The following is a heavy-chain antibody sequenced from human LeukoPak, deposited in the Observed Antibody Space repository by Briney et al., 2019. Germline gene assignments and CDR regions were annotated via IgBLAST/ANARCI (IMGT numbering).Heavy chain of an antibody. CDR1: GFTFSAYW. D-gene: IGHD6-19*01. J-gene: IGHJ4*02. V-gene: IGHV3-7*01. CDR3: ARVGKNGWDFDH. Sequence: GGSLRLSCAASGFTFSAYWMTWVRQAPGKGLEWLANINEGANVKFYVDSVKGRFIISRDNTRNSLYLQMSILRAEDTALYYCARVGKNGWDFDHWGQGTLVTVSS. CDR2: INEGANVK.